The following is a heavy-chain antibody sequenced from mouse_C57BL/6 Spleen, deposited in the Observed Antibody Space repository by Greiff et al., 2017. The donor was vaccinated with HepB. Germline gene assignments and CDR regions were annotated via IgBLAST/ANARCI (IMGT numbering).Heavy chain of an antibody. CDR2: IYPGDGDT. D-gene: IGHD4-1*01. CDR1: GYAFSSSW. V-gene: IGHV1-82*01. Sequence: QVQLQQSGPELVKPGASVKISCKASGYAFSSSWMNWVKQRPGKGLEWIGRIYPGDGDTNYNGKFKGKATLTADKSSSTAYMQLSSLTSEDSAVYCCARRWASDYWGQGTTLTVSS. CDR3: ARRWASDY. J-gene: IGHJ2*01.